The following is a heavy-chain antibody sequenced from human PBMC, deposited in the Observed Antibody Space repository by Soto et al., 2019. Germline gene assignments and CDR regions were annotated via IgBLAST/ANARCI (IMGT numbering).Heavy chain of an antibody. Sequence: SETLSLTCTVSGDSVSSGDYYWTWIRQPPGKGLEWVGHIYFSGRTNYIPSLESRVTISLDTSKNQFSLKLTSVTAADTAVYYCARVPIDTYMIYWSDPWGQGTLVTV. V-gene: IGHV4-61*08. CDR3: ARVPIDTYMIYWSDP. CDR2: IYFSGRT. J-gene: IGHJ5*02. D-gene: IGHD3-16*01. CDR1: GDSVSSGDYY.